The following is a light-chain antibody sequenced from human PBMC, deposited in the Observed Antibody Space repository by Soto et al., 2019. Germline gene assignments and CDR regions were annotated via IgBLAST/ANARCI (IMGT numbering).Light chain of an antibody. CDR2: GHI. V-gene: IGLV1-40*01. CDR3: QSYDGSLTGFVV. CDR1: SSNIGAGYD. Sequence: QSVLTQPPSVSGAPGQRVTISCTGSSSNIGAGYDVHWYQRLPGTAPKLIIYGHINRPSGVPDRFSGSKSGTSSSLAITGLQAEDEGDYYCQSYDGSLTGFVVFGGGTKLTVL. J-gene: IGLJ2*01.